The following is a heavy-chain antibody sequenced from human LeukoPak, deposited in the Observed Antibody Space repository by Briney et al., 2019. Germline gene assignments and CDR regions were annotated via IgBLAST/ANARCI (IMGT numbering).Heavy chain of an antibody. CDR3: ARELGKFYNWNDVRYYYYYYMDV. J-gene: IGHJ6*03. CDR2: TYYRSKWYN. D-gene: IGHD1-1*01. Sequence: SQTLSLTCAISGDSVSSNSAAWSWIRQSPSRGLEWLGRTYYRSKWYNDYAVSVKSRITINPDTSKNQFSLQLNSVTPEDTAVYYCARELGKFYNWNDVRYYYYYYMDVWGKGTTVTVSS. V-gene: IGHV6-1*01. CDR1: GDSVSSNSAA.